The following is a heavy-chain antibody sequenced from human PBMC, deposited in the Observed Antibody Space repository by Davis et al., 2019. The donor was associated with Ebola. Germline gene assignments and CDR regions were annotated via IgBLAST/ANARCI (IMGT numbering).Heavy chain of an antibody. Sequence: PSETLSLTCTVSGGSISSYYWSWIRQPPGKGLEWIGYIYYSGSTNYNPSLKSRVTISVDTSKNQFSLKLSSVTAADTAVYYCARDRGGSYYTTWGQGTLVTVSS. CDR1: GGSISSYY. CDR3: ARDRGGSYYTT. J-gene: IGHJ5*02. V-gene: IGHV4-59*01. CDR2: IYYSGST. D-gene: IGHD1-26*01.